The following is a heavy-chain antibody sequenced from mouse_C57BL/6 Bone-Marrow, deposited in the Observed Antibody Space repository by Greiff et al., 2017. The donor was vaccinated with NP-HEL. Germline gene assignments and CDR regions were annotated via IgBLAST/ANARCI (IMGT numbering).Heavy chain of an antibody. V-gene: IGHV1-61*01. J-gene: IGHJ2*01. CDR3: ARWNLLHIDY. CDR1: GYTFTSYW. Sequence: QVQLQQPGAELVRPGSSVKLSCKASGYTFTSYWMDWVKQRPGQGLEWIGNIYPSDSETHYNQKFKDKATLTVDKSSSTAYMQLSSLTSEDSAVYYCARWNLLHIDYWGKGTTLTVSS. CDR2: IYPSDSET. D-gene: IGHD2-10*01.